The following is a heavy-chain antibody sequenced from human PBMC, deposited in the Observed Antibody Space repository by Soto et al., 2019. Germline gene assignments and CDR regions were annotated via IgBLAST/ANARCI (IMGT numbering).Heavy chain of an antibody. Sequence: SETLSLTCTVSGGSISSGGYYWSWIRQHPGKGLEWIGYIYYSGSTYYNPSLKSRVTISADTSKNQFSLKLSSVTAADTAVYYCARVAGIVGSTDYFDYWGQRTLVTVSS. CDR2: IYYSGST. CDR3: ARVAGIVGSTDYFDY. CDR1: GGSISSGGYY. V-gene: IGHV4-30-4*08. J-gene: IGHJ4*02. D-gene: IGHD1-26*01.